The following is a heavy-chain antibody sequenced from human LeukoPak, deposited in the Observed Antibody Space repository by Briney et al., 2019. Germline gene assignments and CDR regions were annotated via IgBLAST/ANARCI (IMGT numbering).Heavy chain of an antibody. D-gene: IGHD2-21*02. J-gene: IGHJ4*02. CDR2: INPNSGGT. V-gene: IGHV1-2*02. CDR3: AVRAYCGADCYSGYFDY. Sequence: ASVKVSCKASGYTFTGQYMHWVRQAPGQGLEWVGWINPNSGGTNYAQKFQGRVTMTRDTSISTAYMELSRLTSDDTAVYYCAVRAYCGADCYSGYFDYWGQGTLVTVSS. CDR1: GYTFTGQY.